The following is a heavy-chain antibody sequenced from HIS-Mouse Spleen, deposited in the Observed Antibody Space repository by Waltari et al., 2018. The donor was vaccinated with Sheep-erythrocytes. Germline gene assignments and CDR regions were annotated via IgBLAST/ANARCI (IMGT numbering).Heavy chain of an antibody. CDR3: ARVVVVVTAIRFFDY. CDR2: ISAYNGNT. Sequence: EVKKPGASVKVSCKASGYTFTSYGISWVRQAPGQGLEWMGWISAYNGNTNYAQKHQGSVTMTTDTSTRTAYLELRSLRSDDTAVYYGARVVVVVTAIRFFDYWGQGTLVTVSS. CDR1: GYTFTSYG. D-gene: IGHD2-21*02. J-gene: IGHJ4*02. V-gene: IGHV1-18*01.